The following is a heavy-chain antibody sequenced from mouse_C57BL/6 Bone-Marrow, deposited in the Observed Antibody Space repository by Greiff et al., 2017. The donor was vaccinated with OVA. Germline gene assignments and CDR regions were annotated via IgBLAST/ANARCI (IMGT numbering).Heavy chain of an antibody. CDR1: GYTFTSYW. Sequence: VQLQQSGTVLARPGASVKMSCKTSGYTFTSYWMHWVKQRPGQGLEWIGAIYPGNSDTSYNQKFKGKAKLTAVTSASTAYMELSSLTTEDSAVYYCTRGRGSNCDFDYWGQGTTLTVSA. CDR3: TRGRGSNCDFDY. CDR2: IYPGNSDT. J-gene: IGHJ2*01. D-gene: IGHD2-5*01. V-gene: IGHV1-5*01.